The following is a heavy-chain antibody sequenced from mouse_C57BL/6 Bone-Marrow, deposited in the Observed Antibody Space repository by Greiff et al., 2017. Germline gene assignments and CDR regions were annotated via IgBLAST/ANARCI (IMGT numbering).Heavy chain of an antibody. CDR3: ARERITTVVAHFDV. CDR2: INPSNGGT. Sequence: VQLQQPGTELVKPGASVKLSCKASGYTFTSYWMHWVKQRPGQGLEWIGNINPSNGGTTYNEKFKSKATLTVDKSSSTAYMQLSSLTSEDSAVYYCARERITTVVAHFDVWGTGTTVTVSS. J-gene: IGHJ1*03. V-gene: IGHV1-53*01. CDR1: GYTFTSYW. D-gene: IGHD1-1*01.